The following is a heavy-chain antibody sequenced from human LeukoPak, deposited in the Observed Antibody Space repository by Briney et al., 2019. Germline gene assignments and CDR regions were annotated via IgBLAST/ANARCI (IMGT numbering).Heavy chain of an antibody. CDR3: ARDTGYYYDSSLLDY. Sequence: ASVKVSCKASGYTFTGYYMHWVRQAPGQGLEWMGWINPNSGGTNYAQKFQGWVTMTRDTSISTAYMELSRLRSDDTAVYYCARDTGYYYDSSLLDYWGQGTLVTVSS. V-gene: IGHV1-2*04. CDR2: INPNSGGT. J-gene: IGHJ4*02. D-gene: IGHD3-22*01. CDR1: GYTFTGYY.